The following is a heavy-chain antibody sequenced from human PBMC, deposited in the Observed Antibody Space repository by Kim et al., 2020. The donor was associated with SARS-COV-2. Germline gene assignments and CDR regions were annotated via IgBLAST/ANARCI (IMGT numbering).Heavy chain of an antibody. Sequence: GGSLRLSCVASGFTFSTYAMHWVRQAPGKGLEWVAVISYDGSNKYYADSVKGRFTISRDNSKNTLYLQLNSLRAEDTAVYYCARMGDLGSGSWGQGTLVTVSS. D-gene: IGHD3-16*01. CDR2: ISYDGSNK. CDR3: ARMGDLGSGS. CDR1: GFTFSTYA. J-gene: IGHJ4*02. V-gene: IGHV3-30*04.